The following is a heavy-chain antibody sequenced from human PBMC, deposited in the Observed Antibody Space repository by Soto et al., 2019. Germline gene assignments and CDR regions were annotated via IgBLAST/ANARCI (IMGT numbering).Heavy chain of an antibody. Sequence: GGSLRLSCAASGFTFSSYGMHWVRQAPGKGLEWVAVIWYDGSNKYYADSVKGRFTISRDNSKNTLYLQMNSLRAEDTAVYYCARDLLVVAATPGSHWFDPWGQGTLVTVSS. CDR3: ARDLLVVAATPGSHWFDP. CDR2: IWYDGSNK. CDR1: GFTFSSYG. D-gene: IGHD2-15*01. V-gene: IGHV3-33*01. J-gene: IGHJ5*02.